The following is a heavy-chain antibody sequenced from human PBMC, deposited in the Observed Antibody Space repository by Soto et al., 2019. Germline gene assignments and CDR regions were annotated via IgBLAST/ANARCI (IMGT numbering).Heavy chain of an antibody. CDR3: FRGGLFGFNDWGTFEI. CDR2: IYYTGTT. Sequence: QVQLQESGPGLVKPSGTLSLTCTVSGGSINSYYWSWVRQPPGKGLEWIGYIYYTGTTNYNPSLKSRFTIPVVTSTNLFSLNLKSVTAADTAVHHSFRGGLFGFNDWGTFEIWGQGTMVTVSS. D-gene: IGHD2-21*01. J-gene: IGHJ3*02. V-gene: IGHV4-59*01. CDR1: GGSINSYY.